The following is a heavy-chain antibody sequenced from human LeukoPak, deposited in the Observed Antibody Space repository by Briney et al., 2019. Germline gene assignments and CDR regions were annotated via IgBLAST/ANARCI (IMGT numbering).Heavy chain of an antibody. CDR1: GYTFTSYG. CDR2: ISAYNGNT. D-gene: IGHD3-10*01. CDR3: ARSVGYYGSGGYAFDY. V-gene: IGHV1-18*01. Sequence: ASVKVSCKASGYTFTSYGISWVRQAPGQGLEWMGWISAYNGNTNYAQKLQGRVTMTTDTSTSTAYMELRSLRSDDTAVYYCARSVGYYGSGGYAFDYWGQGTLVTVSS. J-gene: IGHJ4*02.